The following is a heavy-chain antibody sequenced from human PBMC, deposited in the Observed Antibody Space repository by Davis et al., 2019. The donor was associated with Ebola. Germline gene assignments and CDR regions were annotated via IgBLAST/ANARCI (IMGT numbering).Heavy chain of an antibody. CDR3: ARVVTTVTPTDYYYYMDV. CDR1: GGSISSSSYY. CDR2: IYYSGST. V-gene: IGHV4-39*07. J-gene: IGHJ6*03. D-gene: IGHD4-11*01. Sequence: PSETLSLTCTVSGGSISSSSYYWGWIRQPPGKGLEWIGSIYYSGSTYYNPSLKSRVTISVDTSKNQFSLKLSSVTAADTAVYYCARVVTTVTPTDYYYYMDVWGKGTTVTVSS.